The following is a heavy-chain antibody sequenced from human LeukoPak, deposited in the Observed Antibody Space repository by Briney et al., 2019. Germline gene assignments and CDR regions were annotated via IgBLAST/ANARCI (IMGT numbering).Heavy chain of an antibody. Sequence: PGGSLRLSCAASGFTFSSYGMHWVRQAPGKGLEWVAVIWYDGSNKYYADSVKGRFTISRDNSKNTLYLQMNSLRAEDTAVYYCAREALGVYYYYGMDVWGQGTTVTVSS. CDR3: AREALGVYYYYGMDV. V-gene: IGHV3-33*01. J-gene: IGHJ6*02. CDR1: GFTFSSYG. D-gene: IGHD3-3*01. CDR2: IWYDGSNK.